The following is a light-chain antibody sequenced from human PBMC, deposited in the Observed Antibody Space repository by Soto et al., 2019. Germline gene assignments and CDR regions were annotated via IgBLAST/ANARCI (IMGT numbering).Light chain of an antibody. CDR1: QTISSW. CDR3: QHYNSYSEA. J-gene: IGKJ1*01. CDR2: KAS. V-gene: IGKV1-5*03. Sequence: DIQLDQTPSTLSGSVGDRVTITCRASQTISSWLAWYQQKPGKAPKLLIYKASTLKSGVPSRFSGSGSGTEFTLTISSLQPDDFATYYCQHYNSYSEACGQGTKVEIK.